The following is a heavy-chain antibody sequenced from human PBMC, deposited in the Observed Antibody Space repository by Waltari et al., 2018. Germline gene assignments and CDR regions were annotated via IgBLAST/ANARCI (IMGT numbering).Heavy chain of an antibody. V-gene: IGHV1-2*06. CDR1: GYTFTAFY. Sequence: QVQLVQSGAEVKKPGASVTVSCKASGYTFTAFYLHGVRQAPGQGLEWMGRINPNSGASNYAVKLQGRISLTRDMSLNTAFMELSRLTSDDTAVYYCARGASINLSSAFDPWGQGTLVTVSS. CDR2: INPNSGAS. CDR3: ARGASINLSSAFDP. J-gene: IGHJ5*01. D-gene: IGHD3-9*01.